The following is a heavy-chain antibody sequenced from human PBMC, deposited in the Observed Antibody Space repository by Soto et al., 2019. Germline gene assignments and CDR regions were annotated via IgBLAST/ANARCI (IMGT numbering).Heavy chain of an antibody. CDR1: GGSIGGSNW. Sequence: QVQLQESGPGLVKPSGTLSLTCAVSGGSIGGSNWWSWVRQPPGKGREWIGEIYHSGSTNYNPSLKSRGTISVDKSMNQRSLKLSSVTAADPAVYYCARDVMRIAAAGRDYWGHGTLVTVSS. CDR3: ARDVMRIAAAGRDY. CDR2: IYHSGST. J-gene: IGHJ4*01. D-gene: IGHD6-13*01. V-gene: IGHV4-4*02.